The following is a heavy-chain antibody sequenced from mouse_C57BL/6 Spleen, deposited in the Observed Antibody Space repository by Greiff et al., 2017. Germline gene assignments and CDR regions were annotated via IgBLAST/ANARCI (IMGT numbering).Heavy chain of an antibody. J-gene: IGHJ4*01. CDR2: ISGGGGNT. V-gene: IGHV5-9*01. Sequence: DVMLVESGGGLVKPGGSLKLSCAASGFTFSSYTMSWVRQTPEKRLEWVATISGGGGNTYYPDSVKGRFTISRDNAKNTLYLQMSSLRSEDTALYYCARGYYGSSYGAMDYWGQGTSVTVSS. D-gene: IGHD1-1*01. CDR1: GFTFSSYT. CDR3: ARGYYGSSYGAMDY.